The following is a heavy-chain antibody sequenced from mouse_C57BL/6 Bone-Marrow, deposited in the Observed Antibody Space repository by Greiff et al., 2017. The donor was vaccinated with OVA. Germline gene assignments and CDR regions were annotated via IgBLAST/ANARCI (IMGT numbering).Heavy chain of an antibody. CDR3: TTELKDYFGY. V-gene: IGHV14-4*01. Sequence: EVQLQQSGAELVRPGASVKLSCTASGFNIKDDYMHWVKQRPEQGLEWIGWIDPENGDTEYASKFQGKATIAADTSSNTAYLQLSSLASEDTAVYNCTTELKDYFGYWGQGTTLTVAS. CDR1: GFNIKDDY. J-gene: IGHJ2*01. D-gene: IGHD1-3*01. CDR2: IDPENGDT.